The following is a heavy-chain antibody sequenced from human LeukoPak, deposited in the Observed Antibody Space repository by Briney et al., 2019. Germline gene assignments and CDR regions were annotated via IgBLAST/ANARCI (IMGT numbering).Heavy chain of an antibody. CDR2: ISNSGGRT. V-gene: IGHV3-23*01. D-gene: IGHD3-22*01. CDR1: GFNFNIYA. Sequence: PGGSLRLSCAASGFNFNIYAMNWVRQAPGKGLEWVSGISNSGGRTSHAESVKGRFTISRDNSKNTLYLQMNSLRAEDTAVYYCAREVGVIFDYWGQGTLVTVSS. CDR3: AREVGVIFDY. J-gene: IGHJ4*02.